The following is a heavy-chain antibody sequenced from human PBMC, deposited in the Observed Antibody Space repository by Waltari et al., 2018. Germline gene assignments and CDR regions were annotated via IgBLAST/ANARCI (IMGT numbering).Heavy chain of an antibody. V-gene: IGHV3-53*01. D-gene: IGHD1-26*01. Sequence: EVQLVESGGGLIQPGGSLRLSCAASGFTVSSTYMSWVRQAPGKGREWVSVIYSGGSTYYADSGKGRFTISRDNSKNTLYLQMNSLRAEDTAVYYCARDRGRLGVSGAFDIWGQGTMVTVSS. CDR2: IYSGGST. CDR3: ARDRGRLGVSGAFDI. J-gene: IGHJ3*02. CDR1: GFTVSSTY.